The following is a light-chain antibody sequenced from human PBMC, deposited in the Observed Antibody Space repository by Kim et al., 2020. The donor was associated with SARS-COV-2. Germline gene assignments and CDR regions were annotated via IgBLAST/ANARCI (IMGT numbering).Light chain of an antibody. CDR1: HGISNF. V-gene: IGKV1-16*02. Sequence: ASVVDKSTTRCRARHGISNFGAWCQQTRRKAPKFLIDGSSSLQGGVPSKCSGSGSRSYFILTVSSLQPEDFASYYCQPYHSYPLTFGGGTKVDIK. CDR3: QPYHSYPLT. CDR2: GSS. J-gene: IGKJ4*01.